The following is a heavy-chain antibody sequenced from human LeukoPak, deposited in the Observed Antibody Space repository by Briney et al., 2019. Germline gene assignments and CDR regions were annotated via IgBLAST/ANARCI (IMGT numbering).Heavy chain of an antibody. J-gene: IGHJ4*02. V-gene: IGHV4-34*01. Sequence: SETLSLTCAVYGGFFSGYYWSWIRQPPGKGLEWIGEINHSGSTNYNPSLQSRVTISVDTSKNQFSLKLSSVTAADTAVYYCARVKRHYRIGYSSSLSWYDYWGQGTLVTVSS. CDR1: GGFFSGYY. CDR2: INHSGST. CDR3: ARVKRHYRIGYSSSLSWYDY. D-gene: IGHD6-13*01.